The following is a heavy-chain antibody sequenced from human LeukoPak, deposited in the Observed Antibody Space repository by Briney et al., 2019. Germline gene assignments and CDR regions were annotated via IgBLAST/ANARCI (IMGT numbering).Heavy chain of an antibody. CDR3: ARGRFYDFWSGYYSYYYYGMDV. CDR1: GGSFSGYY. Sequence: SETLSLTCAVYGGSFSGYYWSWIRQPPGKGREWIGEIKHSGSTNYNPSLKSRVTISVDTSKNQLSLKLSSVTAADTAVYYCARGRFYDFWSGYYSYYYYGMDVWGQGTTVTVSS. CDR2: IKHSGST. J-gene: IGHJ6*02. V-gene: IGHV4-34*01. D-gene: IGHD3-3*01.